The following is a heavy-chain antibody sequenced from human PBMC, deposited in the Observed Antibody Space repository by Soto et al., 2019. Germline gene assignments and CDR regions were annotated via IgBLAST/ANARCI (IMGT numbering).Heavy chain of an antibody. J-gene: IGHJ6*03. D-gene: IGHD2-15*01. CDR1: GFTFSSYS. CDR3: ARVGGYYYYYMDV. CDR2: ISSSSSYI. V-gene: IGHV3-21*01. Sequence: EVQLMESGGGLVKPGGSLRLSCAASGFTFSSYSMNWVRQAPGKGLEWVSSISSSSSYIYYADSVKGRFTISKDNAKNSLYLQMNSLRAEDTAVYYCARVGGYYYYYMDVWGKGTTVTVSS.